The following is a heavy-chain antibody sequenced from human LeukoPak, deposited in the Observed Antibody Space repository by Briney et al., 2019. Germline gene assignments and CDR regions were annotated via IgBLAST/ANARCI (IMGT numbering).Heavy chain of an antibody. D-gene: IGHD3-22*01. CDR3: AKGIYYYDSSGYYGNYFDY. CDR2: ISWNSVNI. Sequence: QPGRSLRLSCGASGFTFNDYAMHWVRQAPGKGLEWVSSISWNSVNIGYVDSVKGRFTISRDNAKNSLYLQMNSLRPEDTALYYCAKGIYYYDSSGYYGNYFDYWGQGTLVTVSS. CDR1: GFTFNDYA. J-gene: IGHJ4*02. V-gene: IGHV3-9*01.